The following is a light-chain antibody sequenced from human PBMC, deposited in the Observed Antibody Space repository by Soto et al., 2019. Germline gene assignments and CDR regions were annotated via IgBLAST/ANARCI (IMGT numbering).Light chain of an antibody. CDR3: QQRSNWPPLT. J-gene: IGKJ4*01. V-gene: IGKV3-11*01. Sequence: EIVLTQSPGTLSLSPGERATLSCRASHTISSSYLAWYQQKPGQAPRLLIYDASNRATGIPARFSGSGSGTDFTLTISSLEPEDFAVYYCQQRSNWPPLTFGGGTKVEIK. CDR1: HTISSSY. CDR2: DAS.